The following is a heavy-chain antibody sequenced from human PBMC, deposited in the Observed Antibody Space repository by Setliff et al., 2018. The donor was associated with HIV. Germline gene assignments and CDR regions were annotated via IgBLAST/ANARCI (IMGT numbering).Heavy chain of an antibody. CDR2: IFHSGNT. J-gene: IGHJ3*02. Sequence: SETLSLTCNVSGYSISSGFYWGWIRQPPGKGLEWIGNIFHSGNTDQNPSLKSRVTMSVETSETQFSLRLYSVTAADTAVYYCARRTIWGDAFDIWGRGTMVTVSS. D-gene: IGHD3-16*01. CDR1: GYSISSGFY. V-gene: IGHV4-38-2*02. CDR3: ARRTIWGDAFDI.